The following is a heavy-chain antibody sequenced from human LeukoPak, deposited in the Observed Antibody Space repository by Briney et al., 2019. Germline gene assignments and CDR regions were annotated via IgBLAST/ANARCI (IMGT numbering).Heavy chain of an antibody. V-gene: IGHV3-11*04. CDR1: GFTFSDYY. D-gene: IGHD3-3*01. CDR3: AGDNPFNYYDFWSGYYRWFDP. Sequence: PGGSLRLSCAASGFTFSDYYMSWIRQAPGKGLEWVSYISSSGSTIYYADSVKGRFTISRDNAKNSLYLQMNSLRAEDTAVYYCAGDNPFNYYDFWSGYYRWFDPWGQGTLVTVSS. CDR2: ISSSGSTI. J-gene: IGHJ5*02.